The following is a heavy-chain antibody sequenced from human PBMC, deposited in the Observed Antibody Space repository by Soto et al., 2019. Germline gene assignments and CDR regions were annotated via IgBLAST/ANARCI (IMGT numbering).Heavy chain of an antibody. CDR2: ISSDGRDT. V-gene: IGHV3-74*01. CDR3: LVVITPWSFDH. J-gene: IGHJ4*02. CDR1: GLALSNFW. Sequence: EVQLVESGGGLAQPGGSLRLSCAASGLALSNFWMHWVRQAPGKGLVWVSRISSDGRDTNYADSVKGRFTISRDNAKNTLYLQMTSLKAEDTAVYYCLVVITPWSFDHWGQGALVTVSS. D-gene: IGHD3-22*01.